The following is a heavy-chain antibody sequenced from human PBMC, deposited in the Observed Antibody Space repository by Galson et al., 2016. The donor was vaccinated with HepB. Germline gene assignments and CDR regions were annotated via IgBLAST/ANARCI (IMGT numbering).Heavy chain of an antibody. D-gene: IGHD6-13*01. CDR2: ICSSGSDI. CDR3: ARDLIAAAGRTFYYYYDYMDV. J-gene: IGHJ6*03. V-gene: IGHV3-21*01. Sequence: LRLSCAASGFTFSYYSMNWVRQAPGKGLEWVSSICSSGSDIYYADSAKGRFTISRDNAKNSLYLQMNSLRADDTAVYYCARDLIAAAGRTFYYYYDYMDVWGKGTTVTVSS. CDR1: GFTFSYYS.